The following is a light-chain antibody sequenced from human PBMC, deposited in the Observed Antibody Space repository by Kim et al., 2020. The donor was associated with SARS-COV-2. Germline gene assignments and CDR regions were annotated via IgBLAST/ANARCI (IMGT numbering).Light chain of an antibody. J-gene: IGKJ1*01. CDR2: AAS. CDR1: QDISNY. Sequence: GDRVTITCRASQDISNYLAWFQLKPGKAPKLLIYAASALQPGVPSRFSGSGSGIDFTLTVTSLQPEDVATYYCQKCDSAPWTFGQGTKVEIK. V-gene: IGKV1-27*01. CDR3: QKCDSAPWT.